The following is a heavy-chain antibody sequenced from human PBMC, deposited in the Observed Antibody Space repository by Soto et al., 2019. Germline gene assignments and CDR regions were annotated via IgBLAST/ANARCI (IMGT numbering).Heavy chain of an antibody. D-gene: IGHD6-6*01. CDR3: ARRLSSSSKDGMDV. Sequence: EVQLLESGGGLVQPGGSLRLSCAASRFTFSTYSMRWVRQAPGKGLEWVSSVTGSGGSTYYAGSVKGRFSISRDNSKNTLYLQMNSLRAEDSAVYYCARRLSSSSKDGMDVWGQGTTVTVSS. CDR1: RFTFSTYS. CDR2: VTGSGGST. V-gene: IGHV3-23*01. J-gene: IGHJ6*02.